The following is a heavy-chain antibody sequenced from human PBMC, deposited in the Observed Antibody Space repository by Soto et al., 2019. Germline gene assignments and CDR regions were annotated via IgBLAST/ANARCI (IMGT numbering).Heavy chain of an antibody. CDR3: ARERESSIAARRIDY. CDR2: INAGNGNT. CDR1: GYTFTSYA. Sequence: GASVKVSCKASGYTFTSYAMHWVRQAPGQRLEWMGWINAGNGNTKYSQKFQGRVTITRDTSASTAYMELSSLRSEDTAVYYCARERESSIAARRIDYWGQGTLVTVSS. D-gene: IGHD6-6*01. V-gene: IGHV1-3*01. J-gene: IGHJ4*02.